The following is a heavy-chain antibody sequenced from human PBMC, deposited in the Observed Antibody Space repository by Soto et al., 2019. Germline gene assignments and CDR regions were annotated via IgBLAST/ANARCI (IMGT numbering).Heavy chain of an antibody. Sequence: QVQLQESGPGLVKPSGTLSLTCAVSGGSIRSSNWWRWVRQPPGKGLDWFGEIDHSGNTNYNPSLKSRVTMAVDKSRNQFALKLSSVTAADTAVYYCARRWGEGRVDYWGQGTLVTVSS. V-gene: IGHV4-4*02. CDR2: IDHSGNT. J-gene: IGHJ4*02. CDR3: ARRWGEGRVDY. D-gene: IGHD3-10*01. CDR1: GGSIRSSNW.